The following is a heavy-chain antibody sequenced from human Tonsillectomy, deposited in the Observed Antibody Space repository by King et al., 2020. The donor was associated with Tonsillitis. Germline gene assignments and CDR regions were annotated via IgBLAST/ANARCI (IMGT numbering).Heavy chain of an antibody. Sequence: QLVQSGAEVKKPGESLRISCKGSGYSFTSYWISWVRQMPGKGLEWMGRIDPSDSYTNYSPSFQGHVTISADKSISTAYLQWSSLKASDTALYYCARFDPVREKHNTGKGAIVIVPAAPGFDYWGQGTLVTVSS. D-gene: IGHD2-2*01. V-gene: IGHV5-10-1*03. CDR1: GYSFTSYW. CDR3: ARFDPVREKHNTGKGAIVIVPAAPGFDY. J-gene: IGHJ4*02. CDR2: IDPSDSYT.